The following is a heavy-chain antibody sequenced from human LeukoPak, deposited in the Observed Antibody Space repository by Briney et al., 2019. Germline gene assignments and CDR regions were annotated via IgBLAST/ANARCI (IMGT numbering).Heavy chain of an antibody. J-gene: IGHJ1*01. V-gene: IGHV1-24*01. CDR2: FDPEDGET. D-gene: IGHD3/OR15-3a*01. CDR1: GYTFTELS. CDR3: ATSQWRDWLQYFQN. Sequence: ASVKVSCKVSGYTFTELSMHWVRQAPGKGLEWMGGFDPEDGETIYAQKFQGRITMTEDTSTDTAYMELSSLRSEDTAVYYCATSQWRDWLQYFQNWGQGTLVTVSS.